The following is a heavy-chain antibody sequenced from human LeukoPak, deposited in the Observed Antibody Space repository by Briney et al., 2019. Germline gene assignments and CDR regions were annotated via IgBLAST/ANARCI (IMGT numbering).Heavy chain of an antibody. CDR3: ARVGDSSSSFRALDY. CDR2: IKQDGSEK. CDR1: GFTFSTYG. Sequence: GGTLRLSCVASGFTFSTYGMSWARQAPGKGLEWVANIKQDGSEKSYVDSVKGRFTISRDNAKNSLYLQMNNLRAEDTAVYYCARVGDSSSSFRALDYWGQGTLVTVSS. D-gene: IGHD6-6*01. J-gene: IGHJ4*02. V-gene: IGHV3-7*01.